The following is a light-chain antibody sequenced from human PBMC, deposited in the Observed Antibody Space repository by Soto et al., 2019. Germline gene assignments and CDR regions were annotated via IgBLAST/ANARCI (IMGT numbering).Light chain of an antibody. Sequence: QSVLTQPPSASGTPGQRVTISCSGSSSNIGSNYVYWYQQLPGTAPKLLIYRNNQRPSGVPDRFSGSKSGTSASLAISGLRSEDEADYYCAAWDDSLSGNYVIGTGTKVTVL. CDR1: SSNIGSNY. J-gene: IGLJ1*01. CDR2: RNN. V-gene: IGLV1-47*01. CDR3: AAWDDSLSGNYV.